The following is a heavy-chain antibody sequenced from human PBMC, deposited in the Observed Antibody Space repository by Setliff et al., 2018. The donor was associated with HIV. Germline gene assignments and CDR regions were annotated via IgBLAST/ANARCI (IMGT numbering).Heavy chain of an antibody. CDR2: LHSLGSSRVSDTP. Sequence: PSETLSLTCTVSGGSISGYYWSWVRQPPGKGLEWIGYLHSLGSSRVSDTPNYSPSLKSRITISREDSKHMTFLEVDDLRVEDTAVYYCTADFLFSWLGIWGQGTVVTVSS. CDR3: TADFLFSWLGI. J-gene: IGHJ3*02. V-gene: IGHV4-59*12. D-gene: IGHD2-21*01. CDR1: GGSISGYY.